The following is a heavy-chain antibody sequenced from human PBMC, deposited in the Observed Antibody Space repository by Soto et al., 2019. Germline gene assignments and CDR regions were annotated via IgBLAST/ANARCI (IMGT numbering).Heavy chain of an antibody. J-gene: IGHJ4*02. V-gene: IGHV3-33*01. CDR1: GFSFSAHG. CDR2: INDGSEE. D-gene: IGHD3-9*01. CDR3: ARADLFVDKGLVH. Sequence: QVQLVESGGGVVRPGTSLRLSCAATGFSFSAHGMHWVRQAPGKGLEWLAVINDGSEEGYADSVRGRFTISRDNARISLFLLMDTLRAEDSALYYCARADLFVDKGLVHWGQGTLVTVSS.